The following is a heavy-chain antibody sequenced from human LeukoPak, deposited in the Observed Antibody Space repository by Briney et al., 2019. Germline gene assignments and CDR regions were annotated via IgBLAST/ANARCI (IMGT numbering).Heavy chain of an antibody. CDR3: ARGRYYYGSGSLPDY. CDR1: GGSFSNYY. CDR2: INHSGST. V-gene: IGHV4-34*01. Sequence: SETLSLTCGVSGGSFSNYYWSWIRQTPEKGLEWIGDINHSGSTNYNPSLKSRVTISVDTSKNQFSLKLSSVTAADTAVYYCARGRYYYGSGSLPDYWGQGTLVTVSS. J-gene: IGHJ4*02. D-gene: IGHD3-10*01.